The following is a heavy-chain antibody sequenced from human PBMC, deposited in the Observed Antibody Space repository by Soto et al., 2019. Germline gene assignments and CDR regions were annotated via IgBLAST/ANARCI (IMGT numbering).Heavy chain of an antibody. Sequence: SGWSLRLSCAASGFTLISFAMHWVRQAPGKGLEWVATTSYDGLNTFYGESVRGRFSISRDTSKNTLFLQMDSLKTEDTAVYFCAKSSSGLRDYFDSWGRGTLVTVSS. CDR1: GFTLISFA. CDR3: AKSSSGLRDYFDS. CDR2: TSYDGLNT. V-gene: IGHV3-30-3*02. D-gene: IGHD3-10*01. J-gene: IGHJ4*02.